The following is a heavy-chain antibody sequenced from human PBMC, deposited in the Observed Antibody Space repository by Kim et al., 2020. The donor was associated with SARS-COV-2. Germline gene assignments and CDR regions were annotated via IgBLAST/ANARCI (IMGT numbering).Heavy chain of an antibody. D-gene: IGHD3-10*01. J-gene: IGHJ3*02. CDR3: AKDREILLWFGEFRGAFDI. Sequence: GGSLRLSCAASGFTFSSYGMHWVRQAPGKGLEWVAVISYDGSNKYYADSVKGRFTISRDNSKNTLYLQMNSLRAEDTAVYYCAKDREILLWFGEFRGAFDIWGQGTMVTVSS. V-gene: IGHV3-30*18. CDR2: ISYDGSNK. CDR1: GFTFSSYG.